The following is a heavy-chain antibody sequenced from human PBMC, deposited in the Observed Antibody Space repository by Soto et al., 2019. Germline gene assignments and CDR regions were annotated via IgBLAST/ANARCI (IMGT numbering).Heavy chain of an antibody. V-gene: IGHV3-11*01. CDR2: ISSSGSTI. Sequence: PWWSLRLSCAASVFTFSDYYMSWIRQAPGKGLEWVSYISSSGSTIYYADSVKGRFTISRDNAKNSLYLQMNSLRAEDTAVYYCARDGTPPRYGDDYFDYWGQGTLVTVSS. CDR1: VFTFSDYY. CDR3: ARDGTPPRYGDDYFDY. J-gene: IGHJ4*02. D-gene: IGHD4-17*01.